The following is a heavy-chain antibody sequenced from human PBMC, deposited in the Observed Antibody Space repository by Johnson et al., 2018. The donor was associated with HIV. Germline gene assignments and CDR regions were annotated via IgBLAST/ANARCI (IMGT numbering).Heavy chain of an antibody. CDR2: ISYDGSNK. CDR3: AKLPGGNSGFVDAFDI. J-gene: IGHJ3*02. Sequence: QMQLVESGGGLVQPGRSLKLSCAASGFTFDDYAMHWVRQTPGKGLEWVAVISYDGSNKYYADSVKGRFTISSDNSKNTLYLQMNSLRAEDTAVYYCAKLPGGNSGFVDAFDIWGQGTMVTVSS. D-gene: IGHD4-23*01. CDR1: GFTFDDYA. V-gene: IGHV3-30*18.